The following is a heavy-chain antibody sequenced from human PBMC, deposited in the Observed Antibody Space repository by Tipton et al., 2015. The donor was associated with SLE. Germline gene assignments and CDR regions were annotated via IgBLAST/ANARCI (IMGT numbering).Heavy chain of an antibody. CDR3: ARELRNLPGENWFDP. J-gene: IGHJ5*02. CDR1: GGTLSSQP. V-gene: IGHV1-69*09. D-gene: IGHD7-27*01. Sequence: VQLVQSGAEMRKPGSSVKVSCKASGGTLSSQPISWVRQAPGQGPEWMGRIISMLGITHYAQKFQGRVTITADRSTTTVYMELSSLRSEDTAVYYCARELRNLPGENWFDPWGQGTLVTVSS. CDR2: IISMLGIT.